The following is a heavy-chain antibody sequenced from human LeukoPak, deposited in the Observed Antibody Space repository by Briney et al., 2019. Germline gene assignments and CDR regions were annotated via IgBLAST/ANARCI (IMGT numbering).Heavy chain of an antibody. CDR2: ISYDGSNK. J-gene: IGHJ4*02. Sequence: GGSLRLSCAASGFTFSSYAMHWVRQAPGKGLEWVAVISYDGSNKYYADSVKGRFTISRDNSKNTLYLQMNSLRAEDTAVYYCASDYYDSSVGVAYWGQGTLVTVSS. CDR1: GFTFSSYA. V-gene: IGHV3-30-3*01. D-gene: IGHD3-22*01. CDR3: ASDYYDSSVGVAY.